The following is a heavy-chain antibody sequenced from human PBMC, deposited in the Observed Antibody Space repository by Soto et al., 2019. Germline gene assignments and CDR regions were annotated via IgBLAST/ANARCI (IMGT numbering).Heavy chain of an antibody. CDR2: IIPILGTA. CDR3: ASSPSIAVDYYGMDV. D-gene: IGHD6-19*01. Sequence: QVQLVQSGAEVKKPGSSVKVSCKASGGTFSSYAISWVRQAPGQGLEWMGGIIPILGTANYAQKFQGRVTITADESTITAYMELSSLRSEDTAVYYCASSPSIAVDYYGMDVWGQGTTVTVSS. CDR1: GGTFSSYA. J-gene: IGHJ6*02. V-gene: IGHV1-69*01.